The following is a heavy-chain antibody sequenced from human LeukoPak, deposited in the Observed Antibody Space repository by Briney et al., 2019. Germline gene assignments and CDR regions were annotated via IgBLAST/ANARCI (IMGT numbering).Heavy chain of an antibody. V-gene: IGHV4-59*01. CDR1: GGSISTYY. CDR2: IYYTGST. CDR3: ARVYGAGYDFRGAFDI. J-gene: IGHJ3*02. Sequence: SETLSLTCTVSGGSISTYYWSWIRQPPGKGLEWIGYIYYTGSTNYNPSLKSRVTISVDTSKNQFSLKLSSVTAADTAVYYCARVYGAGYDFRGAFDIWGQGTMVTVSS. D-gene: IGHD5-12*01.